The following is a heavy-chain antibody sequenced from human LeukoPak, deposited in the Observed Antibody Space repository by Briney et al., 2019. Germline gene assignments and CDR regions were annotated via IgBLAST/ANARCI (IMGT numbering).Heavy chain of an antibody. CDR3: ASLIPRYSSSWYGYYYYMDV. J-gene: IGHJ6*03. CDR2: INHSGST. D-gene: IGHD6-13*01. Sequence: SETLSLTCAVYGGSFSGYYWSWIRQPPGKGLEWIGEINHSGSTNYNPSLKSRVTISVDTSKNQFSLKLSSVTAADTAAYYCASLIPRYSSSWYGYYYYMDVWGKGTTVTVSS. CDR1: GGSFSGYY. V-gene: IGHV4-34*01.